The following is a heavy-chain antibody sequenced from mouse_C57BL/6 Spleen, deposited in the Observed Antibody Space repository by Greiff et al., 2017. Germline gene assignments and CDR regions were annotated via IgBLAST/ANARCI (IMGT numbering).Heavy chain of an antibody. V-gene: IGHV1-82*01. CDR3: ARLGQLDY. CDR2: IYPGDGDT. D-gene: IGHD6-1*01. Sequence: VQLQESGPELVKPGASVKISCKASGYAFSSSWMNWVKQRPGKGLEWIGRIYPGDGDTNYNGKFKGKATLTADKSSSTAYMQLSSLTSEDSAVYFCARLGQLDYWGQGTTLTVSS. J-gene: IGHJ2*01. CDR1: GYAFSSSW.